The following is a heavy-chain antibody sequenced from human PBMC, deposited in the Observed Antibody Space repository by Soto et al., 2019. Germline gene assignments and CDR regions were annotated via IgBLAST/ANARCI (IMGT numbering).Heavy chain of an antibody. V-gene: IGHV5-51*01. CDR1: GYSFTNYW. D-gene: IGHD4-17*01. J-gene: IGHJ4*02. Sequence: GESLKISCQGSGYSFTNYWIGWVSRMPGKGLEWMGIIYPGDSDTRYSPSFQGQVTISADKSINTAYLQWSSLKASDTAMYYCARPTTYGDYVRYFDHWGQGTLVTVSS. CDR2: IYPGDSDT. CDR3: ARPTTYGDYVRYFDH.